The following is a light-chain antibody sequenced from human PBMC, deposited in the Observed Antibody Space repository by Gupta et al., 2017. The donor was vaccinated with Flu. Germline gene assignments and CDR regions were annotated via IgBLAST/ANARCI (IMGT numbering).Light chain of an antibody. CDR3: SSYTSSSTLDV. V-gene: IGLV2-14*01. Sequence: SALTQPASVSGSPGPSITIPCTGTSSDVGGYNYVYWYQQHPGKAPKLMIYEVSNRPSGVSNRFSGSKSGNTASLTISGLQAEDEADYYCSSYTSSSTLDVFGTGTKVTVL. J-gene: IGLJ1*01. CDR1: SSDVGGYNY. CDR2: EVS.